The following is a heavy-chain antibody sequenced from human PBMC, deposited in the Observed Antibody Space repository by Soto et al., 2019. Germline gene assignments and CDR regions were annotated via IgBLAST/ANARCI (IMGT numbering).Heavy chain of an antibody. CDR1: GYDFTTYW. CDR3: ATRPGFSTTPWYPELYY. J-gene: IGHJ4*02. Sequence: PGESLKISCKGSGYDFTTYWIAGVRQMPGKGLEWMGTIYPGDFDTMYSPFFQGQVTISADKSNNPAYLRWSSLQASDTAVYYCATRPGFSTTPWYPELYYSGQGTLGTVSA. D-gene: IGHD6-13*01. CDR2: IYPGDFDT. V-gene: IGHV5-51*01.